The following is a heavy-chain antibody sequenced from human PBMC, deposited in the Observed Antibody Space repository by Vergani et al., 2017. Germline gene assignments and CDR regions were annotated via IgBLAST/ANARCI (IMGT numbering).Heavy chain of an antibody. CDR2: IIPIFGTA. V-gene: IGHV1-69*15. Sequence: VSCKASGGTFSSYAISWVRQAPGQGLEWMGRIIPIFGTANYAQKFQGRVTITADESTSTAYMELSSLRSEDTAVYYCARDREVYYDILTGYYFPYYGMDVWGQGTTVTVSS. D-gene: IGHD3-9*01. CDR3: ARDREVYYDILTGYYFPYYGMDV. CDR1: GGTFSSYA. J-gene: IGHJ6*02.